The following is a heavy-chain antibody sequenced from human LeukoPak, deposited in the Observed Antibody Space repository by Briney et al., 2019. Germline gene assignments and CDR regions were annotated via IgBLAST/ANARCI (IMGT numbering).Heavy chain of an antibody. V-gene: IGHV3-74*01. CDR1: GFTFSSYW. D-gene: IGHD3-16*01. CDR2: INSDGSST. Sequence: GGSLRLSCAAPGFTFSSYWMHWVRQAPGKGLVWVSRINSDGSSTSYADSVKGRFTISRDNAKNTLYLQMNSLRAEDTAVYYCARCLIMGGAPEYWGQGTLVTVSS. J-gene: IGHJ4*02. CDR3: ARCLIMGGAPEY.